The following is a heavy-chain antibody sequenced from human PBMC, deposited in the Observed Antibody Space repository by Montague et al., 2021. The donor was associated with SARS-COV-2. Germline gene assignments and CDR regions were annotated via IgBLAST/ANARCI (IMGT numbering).Heavy chain of an antibody. CDR2: INHSGST. Sequence: SETLSLTCAVYGGSFSDYYWSWIRQPPGKGLEWIGEINHSGSTNYNPSLKSRATISLDTSKNQFSLTLSSVTAADTAVYYCARGAPTISMILVVMTGAGWYFDLWGRGTLVTVSS. D-gene: IGHD3-22*01. CDR1: GGSFSDYY. J-gene: IGHJ2*01. V-gene: IGHV4-34*01. CDR3: ARGAPTISMILVVMTGAGWYFDL.